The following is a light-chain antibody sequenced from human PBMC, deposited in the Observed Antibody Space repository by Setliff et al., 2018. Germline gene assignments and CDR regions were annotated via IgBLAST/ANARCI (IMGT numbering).Light chain of an antibody. CDR1: SSDVGAYDL. V-gene: IGLV2-14*03. Sequence: QSALTQPASVSGSPGQSITISCSGTSSDVGAYDLASWYKQHPGKAPKLIISDVSNRPSGVSNRFSGSKSGNTASLTISGLQAEDEADYYCSAYTSSSTYVFGTGTKSPS. CDR2: DVS. CDR3: SAYTSSSTYV. J-gene: IGLJ1*01.